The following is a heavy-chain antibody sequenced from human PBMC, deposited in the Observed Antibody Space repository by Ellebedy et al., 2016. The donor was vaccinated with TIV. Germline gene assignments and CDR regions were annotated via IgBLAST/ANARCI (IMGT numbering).Heavy chain of an antibody. V-gene: IGHV3-21*01. CDR1: GFTFYHYV. D-gene: IGHD3-22*01. CDR2: ISSGSSYI. J-gene: IGHJ4*02. Sequence: GESLKISCEASGFTFYHYVMNWVRQAPGKGLEWVASISSGSSYIYYADSVKGRFAISRDNAKKSVYLQMNSLRLEDTAVYYCARDEMIWIFDSWGQGTLVTVSS. CDR3: ARDEMIWIFDS.